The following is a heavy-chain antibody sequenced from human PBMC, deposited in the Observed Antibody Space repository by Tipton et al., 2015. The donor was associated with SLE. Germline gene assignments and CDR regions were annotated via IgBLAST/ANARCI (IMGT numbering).Heavy chain of an antibody. CDR1: GGSISSGGYY. Sequence: TLSLTCAVTGGSISSGGYYWSWIRQHPGKGLEWIGSIYSSGNTYYNPSLKSRVSMSLDMSKNQFSLRLNSVTAADTAMYFCVEYPISPVLFRHWGQGTLVTMSS. CDR3: VEYPISPVLFRH. CDR2: IYSSGNT. D-gene: IGHD6-6*01. V-gene: IGHV4-39*07. J-gene: IGHJ1*01.